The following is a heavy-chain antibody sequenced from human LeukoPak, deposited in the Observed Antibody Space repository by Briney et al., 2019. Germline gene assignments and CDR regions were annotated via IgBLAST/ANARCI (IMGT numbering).Heavy chain of an antibody. Sequence: GGSLRLSCAVSGLTFSNYWMHWVRQAPGKGLVWVSRIYNDGSSTSYADSVKGRFTISRDNAKSTLYLQMNSLRAEDTAVYYCARGSSTWYYFDYWGQGTLVTVSS. CDR3: ARGSSTWYYFDY. CDR1: GLTFSNYW. CDR2: IYNDGSST. V-gene: IGHV3-74*01. D-gene: IGHD6-13*01. J-gene: IGHJ4*02.